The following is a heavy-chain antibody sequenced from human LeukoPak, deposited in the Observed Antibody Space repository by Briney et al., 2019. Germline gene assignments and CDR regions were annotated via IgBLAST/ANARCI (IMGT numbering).Heavy chain of an antibody. CDR2: IYSSGRT. D-gene: IGHD2-2*01. Sequence: PSETLSLTCTGSGVPISSYYWSWIPQPPGKGLEGIGYIYSSGRTNYTPCLKSRVTISVDTSKNQFSLKLSSVCAADTAVYYCARDAYCSSTRCPGYFDCWGEGTLVTASS. V-gene: IGHV4-59*01. CDR3: ARDAYCSSTRCPGYFDC. CDR1: GVPISSYY. J-gene: IGHJ4*02.